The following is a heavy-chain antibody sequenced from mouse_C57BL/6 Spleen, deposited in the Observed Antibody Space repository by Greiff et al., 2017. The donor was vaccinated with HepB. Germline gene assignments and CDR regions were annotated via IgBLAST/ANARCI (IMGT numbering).Heavy chain of an antibody. D-gene: IGHD3-3*01. CDR1: GYTFTSYW. V-gene: IGHV1-61*01. Sequence: QVQLQQPGAELVRPGSSVKLSCKASGYTFTSYWMDWVKQRPGQGLEWIGNIYPSDSETHYNQKFKDKATLTVDKSSSTAYMQLSSLTSEDSAVYYCARLRGPFYFDYWGQGTTLTVSS. J-gene: IGHJ2*01. CDR3: ARLRGPFYFDY. CDR2: IYPSDSET.